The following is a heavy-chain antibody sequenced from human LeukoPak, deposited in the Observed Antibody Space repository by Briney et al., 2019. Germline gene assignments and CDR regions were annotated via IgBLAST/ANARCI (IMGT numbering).Heavy chain of an antibody. CDR2: INPSGGST. CDR3: ASLRPGPPAGFDP. V-gene: IGHV1-46*01. D-gene: IGHD6-13*01. J-gene: IGHJ5*02. CDR1: GYTFTSYY. Sequence: ASVKVSCKASGYTFTSYYMHWVRQAPGQGLEWMGIINPSGGSTSYAQKFQGRVTMTRDMSTSTVYMELSSLRSEDTAVYYCASLRPGPPAGFDPWGQGTLVTVSS.